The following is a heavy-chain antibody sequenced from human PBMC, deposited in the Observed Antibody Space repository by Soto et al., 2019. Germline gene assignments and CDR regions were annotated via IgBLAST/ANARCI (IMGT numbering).Heavy chain of an antibody. Sequence: GGSLRLSCAASGFTFNSYGMHWVRQAPGKGLEWVAVISYDGSNKYYADSVKGRFTISRDNSKNTLYLQMNSLRAEDTAVYYCAKDFYYEYYYGMDVWGQGTTVTVS. CDR1: GFTFNSYG. CDR3: AKDFYYEYYYGMDV. D-gene: IGHD3-22*01. J-gene: IGHJ6*02. V-gene: IGHV3-30*18. CDR2: ISYDGSNK.